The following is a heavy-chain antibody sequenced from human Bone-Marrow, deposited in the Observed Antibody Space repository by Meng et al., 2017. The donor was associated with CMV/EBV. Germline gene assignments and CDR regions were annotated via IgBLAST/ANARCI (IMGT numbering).Heavy chain of an antibody. Sequence: GESLKISCAASGFTFSSYAISWVRQAPGKGLEWVSSISSSSSYIYYADSVKGRFTISRDNAKNSLYLQMNSLRAEDTAVYYCARDALVLRFLGWFPDNVYYYGMDVWGQGPTVTVSS. CDR1: GFTFSSYA. V-gene: IGHV3-21*01. J-gene: IGHJ6*02. D-gene: IGHD3-3*01. CDR2: ISSSSSYI. CDR3: ARDALVLRFLGWFPDNVYYYGMDV.